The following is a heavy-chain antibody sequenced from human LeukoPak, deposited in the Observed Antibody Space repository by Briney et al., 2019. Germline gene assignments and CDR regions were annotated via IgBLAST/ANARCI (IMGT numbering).Heavy chain of an antibody. Sequence: ASVKVSCKASGYTFTSYGISWVRQAPGQGLEWMGWISAYNGNANYAQKLQGRVTMTTDTSTSTAYMELRSLRSDDTAVYYCARTFIGARGSWNDTFDYWGQGTLVTVSS. CDR1: GYTFTSYG. J-gene: IGHJ4*02. CDR3: ARTFIGARGSWNDTFDY. CDR2: ISAYNGNA. D-gene: IGHD1-1*01. V-gene: IGHV1-18*01.